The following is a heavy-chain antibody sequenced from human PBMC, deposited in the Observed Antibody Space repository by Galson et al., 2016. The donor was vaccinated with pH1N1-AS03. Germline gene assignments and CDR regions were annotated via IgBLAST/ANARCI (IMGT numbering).Heavy chain of an antibody. CDR2: IYPGVST. J-gene: IGHJ5*02. V-gene: IGHV4-38-2*02. CDR1: GYSITTGHY. Sequence: ETLSLTCTVSGYSITTGHYWGWIRQPPGKGLEWIGSIYPGVSTDFNPSLSSRVTISVDTSVNQFSLRLTSVTAADTAIYYCVVLTPGYTSGGGSVDHWGQGTLVAVSS. D-gene: IGHD5-18*01. CDR3: VVLTPGYTSGGGSVDH.